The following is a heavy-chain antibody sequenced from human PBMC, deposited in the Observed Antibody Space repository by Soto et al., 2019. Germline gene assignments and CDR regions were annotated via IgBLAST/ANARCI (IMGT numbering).Heavy chain of an antibody. V-gene: IGHV3-33*01. CDR1: GFTFSSYG. CDR3: ARDQGYSSGWSTYYGMDV. D-gene: IGHD6-19*01. Sequence: QVQLVESGGGVVQPGRSLRLSCAASGFTFSSYGMHWVRQAPGKGLEWVAVIWYDGSNKYYADSVKGRFTISRDNSKNTRYLQMNSLRAEDTAVYYCARDQGYSSGWSTYYGMDVWGQGTTVTVSS. CDR2: IWYDGSNK. J-gene: IGHJ6*02.